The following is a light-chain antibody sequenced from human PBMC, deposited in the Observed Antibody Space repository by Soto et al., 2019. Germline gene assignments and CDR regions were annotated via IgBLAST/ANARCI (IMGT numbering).Light chain of an antibody. CDR1: SSDVGGYNY. Sequence: QSALTKPPSASGAPGQSGTISCAGTSSDVGGYNYVSWYQQYPGKVPKLMIYEVSERPSGVPDRFSGSKSGNTAFLTVSGLQAEDEADYFCLSYADTAYVFGTGTKLTVL. CDR2: EVS. J-gene: IGLJ6*01. V-gene: IGLV2-8*01. CDR3: LSYADTAYV.